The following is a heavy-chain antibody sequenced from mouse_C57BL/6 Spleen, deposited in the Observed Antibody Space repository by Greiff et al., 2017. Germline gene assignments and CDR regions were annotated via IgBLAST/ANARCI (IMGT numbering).Heavy chain of an antibody. CDR1: GFTFSSYA. D-gene: IGHD2-1*01. Sequence: EVQLVESGGGLVKPGGSLKLSCAASGFTFSSYAMSWVRQTPEKRLEWVATISAGGSYTYYPDNVKGRFTISRDNAKNNLYLQMSHLKSGDTAMYYCARDYYGNWGDAMGYWGQGTSVTVSS. J-gene: IGHJ4*01. CDR2: ISAGGSYT. V-gene: IGHV5-4*01. CDR3: ARDYYGNWGDAMGY.